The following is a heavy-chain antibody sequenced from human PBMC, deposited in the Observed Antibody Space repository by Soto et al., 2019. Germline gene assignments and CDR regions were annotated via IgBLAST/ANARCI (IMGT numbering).Heavy chain of an antibody. Sequence: GGSLRLSCAASGFTFSSYAMSWVRQAPGKGLEWVSAISGSGGSTYYADSVKGRFTISRDNSKNTLYLQMNSLRAEDTAVYYCAKDSGSWLGELLYYGYRGQGTLVTVSS. CDR1: GFTFSSYA. V-gene: IGHV3-23*01. CDR2: ISGSGGST. CDR3: AKDSGSWLGELLYYGY. D-gene: IGHD3-10*01. J-gene: IGHJ4*02.